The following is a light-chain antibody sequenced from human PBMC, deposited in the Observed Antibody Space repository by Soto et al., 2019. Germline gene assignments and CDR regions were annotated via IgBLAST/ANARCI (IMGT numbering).Light chain of an antibody. J-gene: IGKJ1*01. CDR2: GVS. CDR3: RHYGGSSWT. Sequence: EIVLTQSPVALSLSSGERATLSCRASQSVSSTLSTWYQQKPGQAPSLIIYGVSSRATGIPERFSGSGSGTDFTLTISRVEPDDFVVYCRRHYGGSSWTFGQGTRVEIK. V-gene: IGKV3-20*01. CDR1: QSVSSTL.